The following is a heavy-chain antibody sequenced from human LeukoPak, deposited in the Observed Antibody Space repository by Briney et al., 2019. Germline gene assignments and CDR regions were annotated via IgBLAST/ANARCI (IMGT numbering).Heavy chain of an antibody. CDR2: IYHSGST. J-gene: IGHJ4*02. Sequence: PSETLSLTCTVSGYSISSGYYWGWIRQPPGKGLEWIGSIYHSGSTYYNPSLKSRITISVDTSKSQFSLKLSSVTAADTAVYYCASDSSGYSAFDYWGQGTLVTVSS. CDR3: ASDSSGYSAFDY. V-gene: IGHV4-38-2*02. D-gene: IGHD3-22*01. CDR1: GYSISSGYY.